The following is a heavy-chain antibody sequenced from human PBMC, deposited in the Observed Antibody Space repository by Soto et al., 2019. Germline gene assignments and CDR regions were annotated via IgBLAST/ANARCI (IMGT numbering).Heavy chain of an antibody. J-gene: IGHJ6*02. V-gene: IGHV3-48*02. CDR1: GFTFTNYN. CDR3: ARDCGKGYGMDV. CDR2: ISSRSNTI. Sequence: PGGSLRLSCAASGFTFTNYNMNWVRQAPGKGLEWVSYISSRSNTIYYADSVKGRFTISRDNAKNSLFLQMNSLRDEDTAVYYCARDCGKGYGMDVWGQGTTVTVSS.